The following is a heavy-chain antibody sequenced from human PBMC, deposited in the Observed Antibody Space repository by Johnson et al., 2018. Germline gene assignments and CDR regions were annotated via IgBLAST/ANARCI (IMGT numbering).Heavy chain of an antibody. CDR3: ASAGSARGGMDG. CDR2: IWYDGSNK. V-gene: IGHV3-33*01. CDR1: GFTFSSYG. Sequence: VQLVESGGGVVQPGRSLRLSCAASGFTFSSYGMHWVRQAPGKGLEWVAVIWYDGSNKYYADSVKGRFTISRDNSKNTLYLPMNRLRAEDTAVYYCASAGSARGGMDGWGQGTTVTVSS. D-gene: IGHD2-15*01. J-gene: IGHJ6*02.